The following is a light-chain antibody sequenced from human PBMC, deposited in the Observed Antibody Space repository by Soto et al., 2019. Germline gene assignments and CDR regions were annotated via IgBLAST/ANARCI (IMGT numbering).Light chain of an antibody. CDR1: SSDFGNYNI. J-gene: IGLJ1*01. CDR2: EVN. CDR3: CSFTSSNTHV. Sequence: QSALTQPASVSGSPGQSINISCTGTSSDFGNYNIVSWYQQHPGKVPKLILFEVNKRPSGVSGRFSGSKSGNTASLTISGLQAEDEADYYCCSFTSSNTHVFGSGTKLTV. V-gene: IGLV2-23*02.